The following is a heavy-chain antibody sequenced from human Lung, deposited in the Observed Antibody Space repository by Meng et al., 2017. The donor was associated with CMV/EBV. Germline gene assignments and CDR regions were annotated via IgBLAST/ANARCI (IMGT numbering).Heavy chain of an antibody. CDR1: GFTFSSYE. CDR3: ARGEFSWYDNWFDP. V-gene: IGHV3-48*03. D-gene: IGHD6-13*01. J-gene: IGHJ5*02. Sequence: LTXXASGFTFSSYEMNWVRQAPGKGLEWVSYISSSGSTIYYADSVKGRFTISRDNAKKSLYLQMNSLRAEDTAVYYCARGEFSWYDNWFDPWGQGTLVTVSS. CDR2: ISSSGSTI.